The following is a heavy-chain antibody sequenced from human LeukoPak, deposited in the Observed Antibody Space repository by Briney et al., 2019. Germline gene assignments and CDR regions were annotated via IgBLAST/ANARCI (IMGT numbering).Heavy chain of an antibody. D-gene: IGHD4-11*01. Sequence: ASVKVSCKASGGTFSSYAISWVRQAPGHGLEWMGWINPNTAGTNYAQKFLGGVTLTWDTSISTAYMELNRLTSDDTAVYYCATSAGDYRAGHYYYMGVWGKGTSVTVSS. CDR3: ATSAGDYRAGHYYYMGV. CDR1: GGTFSSYA. V-gene: IGHV1-2*02. J-gene: IGHJ6*03. CDR2: INPNTAGT.